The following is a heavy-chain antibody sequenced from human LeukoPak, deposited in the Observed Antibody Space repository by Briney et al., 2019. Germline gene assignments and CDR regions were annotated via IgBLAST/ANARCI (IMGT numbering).Heavy chain of an antibody. V-gene: IGHV4-38-2*02. CDR3: ARETVGRGAFDI. J-gene: IGHJ3*02. D-gene: IGHD1-26*01. Sequence: SETLSLTCTVSGYSISSGYYWGWIRQPPGKGLEWIGSIYHSGSTYYNPSLKSRVTISVDTSKNQFSLKLSSVTAADTAVYYCARETVGRGAFDIWGQGTMATVSS. CDR2: IYHSGST. CDR1: GYSISSGYY.